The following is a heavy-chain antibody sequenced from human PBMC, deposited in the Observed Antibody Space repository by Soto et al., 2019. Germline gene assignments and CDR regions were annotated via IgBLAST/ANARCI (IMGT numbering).Heavy chain of an antibody. CDR3: AKAGPNLYSSGWYEWPIDY. D-gene: IGHD6-19*01. CDR2: ISGSGGST. Sequence: PGGSLRLSCAASGFTFSSYAMSWVRQAPGKGLEWVSAISGSGGSTYYADSVKGRFTISRDNSKNTLYLQMNSLRAEDTAVYYCAKAGPNLYSSGWYEWPIDYWGQGTLVTVSS. J-gene: IGHJ4*02. CDR1: GFTFSSYA. V-gene: IGHV3-23*01.